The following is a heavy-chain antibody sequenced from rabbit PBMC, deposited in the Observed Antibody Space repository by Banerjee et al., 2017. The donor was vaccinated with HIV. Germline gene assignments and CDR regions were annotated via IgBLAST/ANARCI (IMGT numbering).Heavy chain of an antibody. CDR1: GFSFSSSYW. CDR2: IGVGSDTT. CDR3: ARGGVASTGYTFAFDP. V-gene: IGHV1S45*01. D-gene: IGHD1-1*01. J-gene: IGHJ2*01. Sequence: QEQLEESGGDLVKPEGSLTLTCTASGFSFSSSYWISWVRQAPGKGLEWVGCIGVGSDTTYYATWAKGRFTITKTSSTTVTLQMTSLTAADTATYFCARGGVASTGYTFAFDPWGPGT.